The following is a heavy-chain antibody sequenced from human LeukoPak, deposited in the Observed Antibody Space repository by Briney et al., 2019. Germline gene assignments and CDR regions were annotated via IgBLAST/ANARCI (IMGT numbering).Heavy chain of an antibody. CDR2: INYSGST. CDR3: ARGDYYDSSGFWDSFDY. Sequence: SETLSLTCTVSGGSISSGDYYWSWIRQPPGKGLEWIGYINYSGSTYYNPSLKSRVTISVDTSKNQFSLKLSSVTAADTAVYYCARGDYYDSSGFWDSFDYWGQGTLVTVSS. D-gene: IGHD3-22*01. CDR1: GGSISSGDYY. J-gene: IGHJ4*02. V-gene: IGHV4-30-4*08.